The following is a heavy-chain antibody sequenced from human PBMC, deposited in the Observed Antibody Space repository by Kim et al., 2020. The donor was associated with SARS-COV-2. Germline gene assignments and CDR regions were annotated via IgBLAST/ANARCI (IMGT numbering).Heavy chain of an antibody. Sequence: GGSLRLSCAASGFTFSTYTLNWVRQAPGKGLEWVSSISSGNSHIYYTDSVKGRFTISRDNAKNSLYLQMNSLRAEDTAVYYCARDIHYGDYGAFFPFDYWGQGNLVTVSS. CDR3: ARDIHYGDYGAFFPFDY. D-gene: IGHD4-17*01. J-gene: IGHJ4*02. V-gene: IGHV3-21*01. CDR1: GFTFSTYT. CDR2: ISSGNSHI.